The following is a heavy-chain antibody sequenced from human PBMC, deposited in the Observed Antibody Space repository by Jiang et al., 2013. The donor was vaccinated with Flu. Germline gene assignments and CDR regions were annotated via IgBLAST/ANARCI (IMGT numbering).Heavy chain of an antibody. J-gene: IGHJ5*02. Sequence: GSGLVKPSETLSLTCTVSDGSINDYFWNWMRQPPGKGLQWIGFVHHTGTTNYESSLRSRLTMSIDTSKNQFSLRLNSATAADTAIYYCARHKAREKWPQSWGQGILVTVSS. V-gene: IGHV4-59*08. CDR3: ARHKAREKWPQS. CDR1: DGSINDYF. D-gene: IGHD5-24*01. CDR2: VHHTGTT.